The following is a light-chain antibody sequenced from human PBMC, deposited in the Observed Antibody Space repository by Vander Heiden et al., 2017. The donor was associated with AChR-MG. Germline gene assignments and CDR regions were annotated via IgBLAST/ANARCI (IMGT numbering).Light chain of an antibody. CDR3: QQYYSTPRT. Sequence: DIVMTQSPDSLAVSLGERATINCKSSQSVLHNSNNKNFLAWYQQKPGQPPKLLISWASTRESGVPDRLSGSGSATDFALTISSLQAEDVAVYYCQQYYSTPRTFGQGTKVEIK. CDR1: QSVLHNSNNKNF. V-gene: IGKV4-1*01. CDR2: WAS. J-gene: IGKJ1*01.